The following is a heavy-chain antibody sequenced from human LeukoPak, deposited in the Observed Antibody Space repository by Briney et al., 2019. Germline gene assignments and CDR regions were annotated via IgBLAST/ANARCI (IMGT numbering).Heavy chain of an antibody. J-gene: IGHJ6*02. V-gene: IGHV3-23*01. CDR1: GFIFSSYA. Sequence: GGSLRLSCVGSGFIFSSYAMSWVRQAPGKGLEWVSVISGSGGSTHYADSVKGRFTISRDNSKNTLYLQMNSLRAEDTAIFYCAKTLHMSPTTISYGLDVWGQGITVTVSS. D-gene: IGHD1-1*01. CDR3: AKTLHMSPTTISYGLDV. CDR2: ISGSGGST.